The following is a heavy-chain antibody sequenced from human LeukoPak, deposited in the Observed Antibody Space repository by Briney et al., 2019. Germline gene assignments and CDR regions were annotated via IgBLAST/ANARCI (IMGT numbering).Heavy chain of an antibody. CDR2: IWYDGSNK. CDR3: AKERSITGDFDY. V-gene: IGHV3-33*06. Sequence: GGSLRLSCAASGFTFSGYGMHWIRQASGKGLEWVAVIWYDGSNKYYADSVKGRFTISRDNSKNTLYLQMNSLRAEDTAVYYCAKERSITGDFDYWGQGTLVTVSS. D-gene: IGHD1-20*01. CDR1: GFTFSGYG. J-gene: IGHJ4*02.